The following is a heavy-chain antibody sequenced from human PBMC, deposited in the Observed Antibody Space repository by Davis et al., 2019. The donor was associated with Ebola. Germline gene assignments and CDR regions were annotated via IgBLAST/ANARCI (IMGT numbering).Heavy chain of an antibody. J-gene: IGHJ4*02. CDR3: ATCGFCISTSGVDY. V-gene: IGHV3-23*01. Sequence: LSLTCAVSGFTFDEYAMSWVRQPPGKGLEWVASVSGSGSTTSYADSVRGRFPISRDNSKNTVSLQLNSLRAEDTAVYYCATCGFCISTSGVDYWGQGTLVSVSS. CDR2: VSGSGSTT. D-gene: IGHD6-19*01. CDR1: GFTFDEYA.